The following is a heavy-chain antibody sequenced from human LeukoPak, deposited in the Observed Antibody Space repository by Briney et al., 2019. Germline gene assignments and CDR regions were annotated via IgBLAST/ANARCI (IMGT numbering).Heavy chain of an antibody. CDR3: AKDLKGYYGSGSYPH. V-gene: IGHV3-23*01. D-gene: IGHD3-10*01. CDR2: ISGSGGST. Sequence: GGSLRLSCAASGFTFSSYAMSWVRQAPGKGLEWVSAISGSGGSTFYTDSVKGRFTISRDNSKNTLYLQMNSLRAEDTAVYYCAKDLKGYYGSGSYPHWGQGTLVTVSS. J-gene: IGHJ4*02. CDR1: GFTFSSYA.